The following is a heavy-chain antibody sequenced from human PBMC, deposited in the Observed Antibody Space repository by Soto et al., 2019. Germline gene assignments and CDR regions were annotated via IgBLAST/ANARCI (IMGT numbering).Heavy chain of an antibody. J-gene: IGHJ4*02. CDR1: GGSMSSYY. Sequence: PSETLSLTCTASGGSMSSYYWNWIRQPPGKGLESIGYIYASGNTNYNPSFKSRVAISIDTSKRQISLNLTSVTAADTAVYYCARALRAYYVGDCYSAYFDYWGQGTLVTVSS. D-gene: IGHD2-21*02. CDR3: ARALRAYYVGDCYSAYFDY. CDR2: IYASGNT. V-gene: IGHV4-59*01.